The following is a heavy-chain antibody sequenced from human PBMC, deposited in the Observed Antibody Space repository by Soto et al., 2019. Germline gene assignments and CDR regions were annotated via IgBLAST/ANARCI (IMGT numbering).Heavy chain of an antibody. D-gene: IGHD6-6*01. CDR2: IYYSGRT. V-gene: IGHV4-31*03. J-gene: IGHJ5*02. Sequence: SETLSLTCTVSGGSISSGGYYWSWIRQHPGKGLEWIGYIYYSGRTYYNPSLHSRVSIAVDTTENQFSLKLSSVTAADTSVDYCARGSFSSSSSWFDPWGRGTLVTVSS. CDR3: ARGSFSSSSSWFDP. CDR1: GGSISSGGYY.